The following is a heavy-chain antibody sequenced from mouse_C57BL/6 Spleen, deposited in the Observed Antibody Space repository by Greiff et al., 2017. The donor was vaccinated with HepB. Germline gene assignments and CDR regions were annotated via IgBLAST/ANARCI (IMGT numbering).Heavy chain of an antibody. V-gene: IGHV1-26*01. D-gene: IGHD1-1*01. Sequence: EVQLQQSGPELVKPGASVKISCKASGYTFTDYYMNWVKQSQGKSLEWIGDINPNIVGTSYNQKFKVKATLPVDKSARTDYMELRSLTSEDYAVYYCARYYGSSFYSMDYWGQGTSVTVSS. J-gene: IGHJ4*01. CDR1: GYTFTDYY. CDR3: ARYYGSSFYSMDY. CDR2: INPNIVGT.